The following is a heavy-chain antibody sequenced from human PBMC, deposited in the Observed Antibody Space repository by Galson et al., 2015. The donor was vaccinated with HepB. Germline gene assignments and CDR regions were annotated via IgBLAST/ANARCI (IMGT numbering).Heavy chain of an antibody. CDR2: IRGGAGDT. V-gene: IGHV3-23*01. Sequence: SLRLSCAASGFSFSTYAMSWVRQAPGKGLEWVSAIRGGAGDTFYANSVKGRFTISRDNSKNTVYLQMNSLRSEDTALYYCAKTNPDVYTSGWYGVNDYWGQGAVVTVSS. J-gene: IGHJ4*02. CDR3: AKTNPDVYTSGWYGVNDY. D-gene: IGHD6-19*01. CDR1: GFSFSTYA.